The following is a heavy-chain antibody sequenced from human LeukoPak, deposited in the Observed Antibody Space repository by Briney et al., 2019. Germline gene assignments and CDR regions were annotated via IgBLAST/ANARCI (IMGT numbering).Heavy chain of an antibody. CDR3: ARESPTSGFDY. CDR2: IKSDGSST. D-gene: IGHD6-19*01. V-gene: IGHV3-74*01. J-gene: IGHJ4*02. CDR1: GFTLSRYC. Sequence: GGSLRLSCAASGFTLSRYCMHWVRQTPGKGLVWVSRIKSDGSSTTYADSVKGRFTISRDNAKNTLYLQMNSLRAEDTAVYYCARESPTSGFDYWGQGSLVTVSS.